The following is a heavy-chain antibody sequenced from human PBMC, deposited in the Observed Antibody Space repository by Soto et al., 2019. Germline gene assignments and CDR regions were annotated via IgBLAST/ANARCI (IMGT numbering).Heavy chain of an antibody. CDR1: GDSVISYY. Sequence: PSETLSRTYPVTGDSVISYYGSWMRPTPGKGLECMVYVYYSGSTNYNPSLKSRVTISVDTSKNQIYRRLKSVTAADTAVYYCARAETSGIHYFDYWGQGSLVTASS. CDR2: VYYSGST. CDR3: ARAETSGIHYFDY. V-gene: IGHV4-59*02. J-gene: IGHJ4*02. D-gene: IGHD6-13*01.